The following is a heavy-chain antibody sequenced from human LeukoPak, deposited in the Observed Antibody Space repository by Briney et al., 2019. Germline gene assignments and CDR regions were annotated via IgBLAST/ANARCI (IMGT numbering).Heavy chain of an antibody. D-gene: IGHD2-2*01. J-gene: IGHJ4*02. CDR1: GLIVSTNY. CDR3: ARGCGSTSCYDY. V-gene: IGHV3-66*02. CDR2: ICSGGST. Sequence: GGSLRLSCAASGLIVSTNYMSWVRQAPGKGLEWVSVICSGGSTYYADSVKGRFTISRDNSKNTLYLQMNSLRAEDTAVYYCARGCGSTSCYDYWGQGTLVTVSS.